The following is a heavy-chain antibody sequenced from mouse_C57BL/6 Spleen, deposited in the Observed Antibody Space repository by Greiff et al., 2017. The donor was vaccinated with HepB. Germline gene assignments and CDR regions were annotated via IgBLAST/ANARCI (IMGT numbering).Heavy chain of an antibody. CDR2: INYDGSST. CDR1: GFTFSDYY. V-gene: IGHV5-16*01. D-gene: IGHD1-1*01. CDR3: ARGDYGSSYPAWFAY. J-gene: IGHJ3*01. Sequence: EVQLVESEGGLVQPGSSMKLSCTASGFTFSDYYMAWVRQVPEKGLEWVANINYDGSSTYYLDSLKSRFIISRDNAKNILYLQMSSLKSEDTATYYCARGDYGSSYPAWFAYWGQGTLVTVSA.